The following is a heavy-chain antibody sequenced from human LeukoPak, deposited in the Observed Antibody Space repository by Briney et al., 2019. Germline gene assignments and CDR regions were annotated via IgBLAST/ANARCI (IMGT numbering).Heavy chain of an antibody. D-gene: IGHD6-13*01. CDR1: GGSLSGYY. J-gene: IGHJ6*03. V-gene: IGHV4-34*01. Sequence: SETLSLTCAVYGGSLSGYYWSWLRQPPGKGLEWIGEINHSGSTNYNPSLKSRVTISVDTSKNQFSLKLSSVTAADTAVYYCARGLGSSSPKRHRYMDVWGKGTTVTVSS. CDR2: INHSGST. CDR3: ARGLGSSSPKRHRYMDV.